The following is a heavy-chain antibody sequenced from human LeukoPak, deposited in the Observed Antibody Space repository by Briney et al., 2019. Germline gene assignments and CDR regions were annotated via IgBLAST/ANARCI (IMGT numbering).Heavy chain of an antibody. D-gene: IGHD6-13*01. CDR3: ARAAADNWFDP. V-gene: IGHV4-38-2*02. J-gene: IGHJ5*02. Sequence: SETLSLTCTVSGYSISSGYYWGWIRQPPGKGLEWIGSIYHSGSTYYSPSLRSRVTISVDTSKNQFSLKLSSVTAADTAVYYCARAAADNWFDPWGQGTLVTVSS. CDR2: IYHSGST. CDR1: GYSISSGYY.